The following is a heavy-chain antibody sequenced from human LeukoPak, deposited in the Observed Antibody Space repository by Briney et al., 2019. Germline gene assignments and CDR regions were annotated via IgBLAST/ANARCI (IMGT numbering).Heavy chain of an antibody. J-gene: IGHJ4*02. CDR2: INPNSGGT. CDR3: ARAHDSSGWFYRPGGFDY. V-gene: IGHV1-2*04. Sequence: ASVKVSCKASGYTFTGYYMHWVRQAPGQGLEWMGWINPNSGGTNYAQKFQGWVTMTRDTSISTAYMELSRLGSDDTAVYYCARAHDSSGWFYRPGGFDYWGQGTLVTVSS. D-gene: IGHD6-19*01. CDR1: GYTFTGYY.